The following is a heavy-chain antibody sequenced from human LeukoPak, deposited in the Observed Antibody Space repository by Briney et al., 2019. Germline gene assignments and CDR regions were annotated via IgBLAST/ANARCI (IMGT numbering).Heavy chain of an antibody. CDR1: GGSFSGYY. D-gene: IGHD6-19*01. Sequence: SETLSLTCAVYGGSFSGYYWSWIRQPPGKGREWIGEINHSGSTNYNPSLKSQVTISVDTSKNQFSLKLRSVTAADTAVYDCARLPRSDIAVAGPIDYWGQGTLVTVSS. J-gene: IGHJ4*02. CDR2: INHSGST. V-gene: IGHV4-34*01. CDR3: ARLPRSDIAVAGPIDY.